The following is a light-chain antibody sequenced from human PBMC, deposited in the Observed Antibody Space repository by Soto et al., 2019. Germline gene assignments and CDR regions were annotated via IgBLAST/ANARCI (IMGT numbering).Light chain of an antibody. CDR3: QQRSNWVT. CDR2: DAS. Sequence: EIVLTQSPAPLSLSPCERAALSCSSSQSVSSYFAWYQQKPGQAPRLLIYDASNRATGIPARFSGSGSGTDFTLTISSLEPEDFAVYYCQQRSNWVTFGRGTKVDIK. V-gene: IGKV3-11*01. CDR1: QSVSSY. J-gene: IGKJ3*01.